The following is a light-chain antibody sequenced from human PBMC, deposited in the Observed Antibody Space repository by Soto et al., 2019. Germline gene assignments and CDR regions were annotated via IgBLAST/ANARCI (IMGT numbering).Light chain of an antibody. CDR1: QAISSH. Sequence: DIQLTQSPSFLSASVGGRVTITCQASQAISSHLAWYQQKPWKAPNLLIYGASTLQSGVPSRFTGSGSGTQFTLTISSLQPEDFATYYCQPLNSYPRTCGPGTTVDIK. V-gene: IGKV1-9*01. CDR3: QPLNSYPRT. J-gene: IGKJ3*01. CDR2: GAS.